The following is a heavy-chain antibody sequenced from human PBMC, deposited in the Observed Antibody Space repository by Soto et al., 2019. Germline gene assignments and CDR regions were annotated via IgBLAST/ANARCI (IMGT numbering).Heavy chain of an antibody. Sequence: SVKVSCKASGGTFSTYGINWVRLAPGQGLEWMGWIIPKFGTTKNAQKFQGRVTITADESTNTAYMELKYLRSEDTAVYFCARELDPYYGGNSLSLDYWGQGTLVTVSS. J-gene: IGHJ4*02. CDR1: GGTFSTYG. D-gene: IGHD4-17*01. CDR2: IIPKFGTT. V-gene: IGHV1-69*13. CDR3: ARELDPYYGGNSLSLDY.